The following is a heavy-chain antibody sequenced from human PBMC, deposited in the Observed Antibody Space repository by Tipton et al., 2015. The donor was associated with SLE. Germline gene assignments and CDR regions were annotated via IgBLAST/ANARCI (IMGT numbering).Heavy chain of an antibody. V-gene: IGHV3-53*01. J-gene: IGHJ4*01. D-gene: IGHD2-2*01. CDR2: IYSGEKI. Sequence: GSLRLSCAASGFDVSSNYMTWVRKAPGKGQEWVSVIYSGEKIYYADSVKGRFTISRDNAKNSVYLQMNSLRSEDTAAYSCARGFYCTSVNCYAASHWGHGTLVTVSS. CDR3: ARGFYCTSVNCYAASH. CDR1: GFDVSSNY.